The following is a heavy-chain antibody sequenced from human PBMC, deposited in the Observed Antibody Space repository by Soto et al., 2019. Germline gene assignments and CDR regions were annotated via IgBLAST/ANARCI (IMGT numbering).Heavy chain of an antibody. CDR3: ARGPLEQQPGGPWFDP. V-gene: IGHV4-34*01. Sequence: PSETLSLTCAVYGGSFSGYYWSWIRQPPGKGLEWIGEINHSGSTNYNPSLKSRVTISVDTSKNQFSLKLSSVTAADTAVYYCARGPLEQQPGGPWFDPWGQGTLVTVSS. D-gene: IGHD6-13*01. CDR1: GGSFSGYY. J-gene: IGHJ5*02. CDR2: INHSGST.